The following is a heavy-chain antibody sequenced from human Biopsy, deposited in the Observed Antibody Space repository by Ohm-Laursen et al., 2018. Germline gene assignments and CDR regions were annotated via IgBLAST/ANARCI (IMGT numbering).Heavy chain of an antibody. CDR2: ICYSSNT. CDR1: GGSISSYY. D-gene: IGHD6-19*01. Sequence: SDTLSLTCTVSGGSISSYYWNWIRHHPGQGLEWIGNICYSSNTYYNPSLKSRLTISVDTSKTQFSLKLSSVTAAYTAVYSCVRVSVAAYSLPRWFFDLWGRGTLVTVSS. CDR3: VRVSVAAYSLPRWFFDL. V-gene: IGHV4-59*07. J-gene: IGHJ2*01.